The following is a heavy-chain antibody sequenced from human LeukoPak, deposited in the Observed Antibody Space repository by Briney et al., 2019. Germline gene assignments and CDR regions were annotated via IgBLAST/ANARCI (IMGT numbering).Heavy chain of an antibody. CDR3: ARRGITGTTNFDY. D-gene: IGHD1/OR15-1a*01. J-gene: IGHJ4*02. CDR2: INSDGSST. CDR1: GFTFSSYW. Sequence: GGSLRLSCAASGFTFSSYWMHWVRQPPGKGLVWVSRINSDGSSTSYADSVKGRFTISRDNAKNTLYLQMNSLRAEDTAVYHCARRGITGTTNFDYWGQGTLVTVSS. V-gene: IGHV3-74*01.